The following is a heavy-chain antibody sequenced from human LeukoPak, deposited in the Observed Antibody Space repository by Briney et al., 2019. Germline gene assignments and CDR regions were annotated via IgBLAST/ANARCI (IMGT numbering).Heavy chain of an antibody. Sequence: PSETLSLTCTVSGVSTTTSNSYRGWSRQPPGKGLGWSGSIYYSGNTYYHASLKSQVSISIDTSKNQFSLRLTSVTAADTAVYYCARQTGSGLFILPGGQGTLVTVSS. D-gene: IGHD3/OR15-3a*01. CDR1: GVSTTTSNSY. J-gene: IGHJ4*02. CDR3: ARQTGSGLFILP. V-gene: IGHV4-39*01. CDR2: IYYSGNT.